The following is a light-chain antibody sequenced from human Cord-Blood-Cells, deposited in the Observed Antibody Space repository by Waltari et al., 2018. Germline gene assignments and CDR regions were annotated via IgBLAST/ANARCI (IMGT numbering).Light chain of an antibody. Sequence: AIRITQSPSSLSASTGDRVTITCRASQGISSYLAWYQQKPVKAPKLLIYSASTLQIGVPPRFSGSGSGTDFTLTISCLQSEDFATYYCQQYYSYPPTFGPGTKVDIK. CDR1: QGISSY. CDR3: QQYYSYPPT. J-gene: IGKJ3*01. V-gene: IGKV1-8*01. CDR2: SAS.